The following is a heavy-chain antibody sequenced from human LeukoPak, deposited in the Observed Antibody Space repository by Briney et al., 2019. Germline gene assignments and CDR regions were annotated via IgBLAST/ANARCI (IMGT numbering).Heavy chain of an antibody. D-gene: IGHD3-16*02. CDR3: ARGVIIRGRLDP. CDR1: GFIFRTYW. CDR2: IKENGSEK. J-gene: IGHJ5*02. Sequence: GGSLRLSCAASGFIFRTYWMSWVRQAPGKGLEWVANIKENGSEKYYVESVKGRFTISRDNAKNSLYLQMNSLRAEDTAVYYCARGVIIRGRLDPWGQGTLVTVSS. V-gene: IGHV3-7*01.